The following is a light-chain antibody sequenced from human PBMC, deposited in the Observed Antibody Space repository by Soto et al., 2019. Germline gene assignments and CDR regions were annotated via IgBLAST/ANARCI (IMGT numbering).Light chain of an antibody. Sequence: QSVLTQPPSVSGAPGQRVTISCIGSTSNIGAGYDVHWYRQLPGTAPKVLISANNNRPSGVPDRFSGSKSGTSASLAITGLQAEDEADYYCQSYDSSLGGLYVFGTGTKVTVL. J-gene: IGLJ1*01. CDR3: QSYDSSLGGLYV. CDR1: TSNIGAGYD. V-gene: IGLV1-40*01. CDR2: ANN.